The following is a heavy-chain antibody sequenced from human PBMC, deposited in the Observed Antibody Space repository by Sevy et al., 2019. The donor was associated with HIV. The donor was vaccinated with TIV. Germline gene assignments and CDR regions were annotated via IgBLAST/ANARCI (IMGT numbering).Heavy chain of an antibody. V-gene: IGHV4-59*12. CDR2: IYYSGST. J-gene: IGHJ6*02. CDR1: GGSISSYY. D-gene: IGHD3-3*01. Sequence: SETLSLTCTVSGGSISSYYWSWIRQPPGKGLEWIGYIYYSGSTNYNPSLKSRVTISVDTSKNQFSLMLSSVTAADTAVYYCAGDPATYYDFWSGYYHGMDVWGQGTTVTVSS. CDR3: AGDPATYYDFWSGYYHGMDV.